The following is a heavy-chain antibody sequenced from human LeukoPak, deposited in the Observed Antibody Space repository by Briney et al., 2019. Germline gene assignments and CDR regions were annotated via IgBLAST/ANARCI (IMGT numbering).Heavy chain of an antibody. Sequence: ASVKVSFTASGYTFTVYYMHWVRQAPGQGLEWMGWINPNSGGTNYSQKFQGRVTMTRDTSISTAYMELSRLRSDDTAVYYCARVGYYFDYWGQGTLVTVSS. J-gene: IGHJ4*02. D-gene: IGHD1-26*01. V-gene: IGHV1-2*02. CDR3: ARVGYYFDY. CDR2: INPNSGGT. CDR1: GYTFTVYY.